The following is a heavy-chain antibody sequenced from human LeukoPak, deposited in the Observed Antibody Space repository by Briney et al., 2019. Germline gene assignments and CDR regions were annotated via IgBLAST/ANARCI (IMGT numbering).Heavy chain of an antibody. CDR2: ISGSGGST. D-gene: IGHD6-19*01. J-gene: IGHJ4*02. CDR1: GFTFSIYA. V-gene: IGHV3-23*01. CDR3: AKSVAGTGDPVDY. Sequence: GGSLRLSCAAYGFTFSIYAMSWVRQAPGKGLEWVSAISGSGGSTYYADSVKGRFTISRDNSKNTLYLQMNSLRAEDTAVYYCAKSVAGTGDPVDYWGQGTLVIVSA.